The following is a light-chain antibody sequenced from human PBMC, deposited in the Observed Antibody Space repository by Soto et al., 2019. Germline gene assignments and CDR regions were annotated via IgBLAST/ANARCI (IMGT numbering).Light chain of an antibody. J-gene: IGKJ1*01. V-gene: IGKV1-5*01. CDR3: QQHNSYPCT. CDR1: QSISSW. CDR2: DAS. Sequence: QMTKGPSILSASVGARVTITCRAGQSISSWVAWYQQKPGKAPNLLIYDASSLESGGPSRFSGSRWGTGGTTNISSRQPYDGETYYCQQHNSYPCTFGQGTTVEIK.